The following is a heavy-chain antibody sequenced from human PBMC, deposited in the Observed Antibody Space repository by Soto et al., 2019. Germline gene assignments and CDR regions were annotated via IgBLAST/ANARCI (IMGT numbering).Heavy chain of an antibody. CDR1: GYTFTSYG. D-gene: IGHD3-9*01. CDR3: ARVNPHYDISEDAFDI. J-gene: IGHJ3*02. V-gene: IGHV1-18*01. Sequence: QVQLVQSGAEVKKPGASVKVSCKASGYTFTSYGIRWVRQAPGQGLEWMGWISAYNGNTNYAQKLQGRGTMTTDTPTSTAYMGLRSLRSADTAVYYCARVNPHYDISEDAFDIWAKGQWSPSLQ. CDR2: ISAYNGNT.